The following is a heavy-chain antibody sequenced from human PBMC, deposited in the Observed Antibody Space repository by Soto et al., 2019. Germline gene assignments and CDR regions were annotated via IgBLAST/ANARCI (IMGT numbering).Heavy chain of an antibody. CDR3: AKTLSVYGDFPNYFDY. CDR1: GFTFSSYA. D-gene: IGHD4-17*01. V-gene: IGHV3-23*01. Sequence: GGSLRLSCAASGFTFSSYAMSWVRQAPGKGLEWVSAISGSGGSTYYADSVKGRFTISRDNSKNTLYLQMNSLRAEDTAVYYCAKTLSVYGDFPNYFDYWGQGTLVTVSS. CDR2: ISGSGGST. J-gene: IGHJ4*02.